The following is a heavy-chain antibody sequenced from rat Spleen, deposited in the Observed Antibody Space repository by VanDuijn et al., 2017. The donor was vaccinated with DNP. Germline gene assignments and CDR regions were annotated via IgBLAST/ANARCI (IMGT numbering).Heavy chain of an antibody. CDR3: TRGPPFDY. J-gene: IGHJ2*01. V-gene: IGHV10-4*01. CDR2: ISIRAHNVAT. CDR1: GFDFNSYT. Sequence: EVQLVESGGGLVQPGRSLKLSCAASGFDFNSYTMSWVRQAPGKGLDWVASISIRAHNVATLYADSVEERFTGSRDASQSMVYLQMNNLQTEDTALYYCTRGPPFDYWGQGVMVTVSS. D-gene: IGHD4-3*01.